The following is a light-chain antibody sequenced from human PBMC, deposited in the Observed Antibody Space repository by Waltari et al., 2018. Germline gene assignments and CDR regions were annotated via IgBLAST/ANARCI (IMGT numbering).Light chain of an antibody. J-gene: IGLJ3*02. CDR3: QTGGHGTGV. V-gene: IGLV4-69*01. CDR2: VNSDGSH. Sequence: QLVLTQSPSASASLGASVKLTCTLSSGHSTNVVAWLQQQPEKGPRFLMKVNSDGSHTKGDEIPDRFSGSSSGAERYLTIASLQAEEEADYYCQTGGHGTGVFGGGTKLTVL. CDR1: SGHSTNV.